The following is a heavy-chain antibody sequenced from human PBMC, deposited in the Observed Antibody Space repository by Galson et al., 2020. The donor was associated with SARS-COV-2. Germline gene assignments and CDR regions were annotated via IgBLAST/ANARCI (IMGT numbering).Heavy chain of an antibody. CDR3: ARGITVTTFYYYYYGMDV. V-gene: IGHV4-34*01. CDR1: GGSLSGYY. D-gene: IGHD4-17*01. CDR2: INHSGST. Sequence: SQTLSLTCAVYGGSLSGYYWSWIRQPPGKGLEWIGEINHSGSTNYNPSLKSRVTISVDTSKNQFSLKLSSVTAADTAVYYCARGITVTTFYYYYYGMDVWGQGTTVTVSS. J-gene: IGHJ6*02.